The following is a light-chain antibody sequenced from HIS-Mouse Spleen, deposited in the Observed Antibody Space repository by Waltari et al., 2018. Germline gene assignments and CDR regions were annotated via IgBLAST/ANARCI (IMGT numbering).Light chain of an antibody. Sequence: QSVLTQPPSASGTPGQRVTISCSGSSSNIGSNYVYWYQQLPGTAPKLLNYRNNRRPSGFPDRFSGSKSGTSASLAISGLRSEDEADYYCAAWDDSLSGQVFGTGTKVTIL. J-gene: IGLJ1*01. CDR2: RNN. CDR1: SSNIGSNY. CDR3: AAWDDSLSGQV. V-gene: IGLV1-47*01.